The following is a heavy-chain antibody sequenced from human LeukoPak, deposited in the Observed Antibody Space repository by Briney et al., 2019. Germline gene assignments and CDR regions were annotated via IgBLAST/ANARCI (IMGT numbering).Heavy chain of an antibody. CDR1: GGTFISYA. CDR2: IIPNTGCT. J-gene: IGHJ4*02. V-gene: IGHV1-2*02. Sequence: ASVKVSCKASGGTFISYASSWVGQATGKGVEWMGRIIPNTGCTNYAQKFQGRVTMTTDTSISTAYMELSRLRSDDTAVYYCARGRWLRPLDYWGQGTLVTVSS. D-gene: IGHD5-24*01. CDR3: ARGRWLRPLDY.